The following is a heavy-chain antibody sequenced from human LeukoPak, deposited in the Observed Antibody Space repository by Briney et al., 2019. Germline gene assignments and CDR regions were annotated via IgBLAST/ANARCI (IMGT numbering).Heavy chain of an antibody. J-gene: IGHJ3*02. CDR1: GGSISSYY. D-gene: IGHD2-15*01. V-gene: IGHV4-59*01. CDR3: ARVSGGSCYGAFDI. Sequence: SETLSLTCTVSGGSISSYYWSWIRQPPGKGLEWIGYIYYSGSTNYNPSLKSRVTISVDTSKNQFSLKLSSVTAADTAVYYCARVSGGSCYGAFDIWGQGTMVTVSS. CDR2: IYYSGST.